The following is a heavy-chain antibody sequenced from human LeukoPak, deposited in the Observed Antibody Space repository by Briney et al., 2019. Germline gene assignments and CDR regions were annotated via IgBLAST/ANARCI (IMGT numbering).Heavy chain of an antibody. V-gene: IGHV4-34*01. CDR3: AKGPIFDDYDDPANFDY. Sequence: SETLSLTCAVYGGSFSGYYWSWIRQPPGKGLEWMGEINHSGSTNYNPSLKSRVTISVDTSKNQFSLKLSSVTAADTAVYYCAKGPIFDDYDDPANFDYWGQGTLVTVSS. D-gene: IGHD4-17*01. CDR1: GGSFSGYY. J-gene: IGHJ4*02. CDR2: INHSGST.